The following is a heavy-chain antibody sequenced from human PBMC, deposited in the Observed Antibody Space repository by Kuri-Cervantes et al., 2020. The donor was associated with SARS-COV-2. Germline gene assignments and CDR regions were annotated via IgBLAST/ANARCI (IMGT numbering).Heavy chain of an antibody. CDR2: ISAYNGNT. J-gene: IGHJ6*03. V-gene: IGHV1-18*01. Sequence: ASVKDSCKASGYTFTSYGISWVRQAPGQGLEWMGWISAYNGNTNYAQKLQGRVTMTRNTSISTAYMELSSLRSEDTAVYYCARVFTGTTYISYYYYYMHVWGKGTTVTVSS. D-gene: IGHD1-14*01. CDR1: GYTFTSYG. CDR3: ARVFTGTTYISYYYYYMHV.